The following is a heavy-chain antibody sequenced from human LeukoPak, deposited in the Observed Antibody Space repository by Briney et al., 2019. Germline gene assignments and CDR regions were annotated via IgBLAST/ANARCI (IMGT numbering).Heavy chain of an antibody. D-gene: IGHD2-21*01. CDR2: IYYSGST. CDR3: ARVSGGDYFDY. J-gene: IGHJ4*02. Sequence: SETLSLTCTLPVRPISSYYRSWLRQPPGKGLEWIGYIYYSGSTNYNRSLKSRVTISVDTSKNQFSLKLSSVTAADTAVYYCARVSGGDYFDYWGQGTMVTVSS. CDR1: VRPISSYY. V-gene: IGHV4-59*01.